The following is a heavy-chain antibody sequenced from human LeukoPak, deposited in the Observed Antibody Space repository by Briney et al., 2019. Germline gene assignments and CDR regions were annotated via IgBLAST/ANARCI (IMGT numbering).Heavy chain of an antibody. CDR1: GFTFSNYA. CDR3: AKDRAARRFYDDFWSGYYGNWFDP. J-gene: IGHJ5*02. D-gene: IGHD3-3*01. V-gene: IGHV3-23*01. CDR2: ISGSGGST. Sequence: GGSLRLSCAASGFTFSNYAMSWVRQAPGKGLEWVSAISGSGGSTYYADSVKGRFTISRDNSKNTLYLQMNSLRAEDTAVYYCAKDRAARRFYDDFWSGYYGNWFDPWGQGTLVTVSS.